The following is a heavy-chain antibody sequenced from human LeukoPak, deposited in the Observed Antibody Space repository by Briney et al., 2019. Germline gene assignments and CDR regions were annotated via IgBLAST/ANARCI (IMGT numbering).Heavy chain of an antibody. V-gene: IGHV1-18*01. CDR3: ARVVDSYGYCDY. Sequence: GASVTVSCKASGCTFTSYGISWVRQAPGQGLEWMGWISAYNGNTNYAQKLQGRVTMTTGTSTSTAYMELRSLRSDDTAVYYCARVVDSYGYCDYWGQGTLVTVSS. J-gene: IGHJ4*02. CDR1: GCTFTSYG. D-gene: IGHD5-18*01. CDR2: ISAYNGNT.